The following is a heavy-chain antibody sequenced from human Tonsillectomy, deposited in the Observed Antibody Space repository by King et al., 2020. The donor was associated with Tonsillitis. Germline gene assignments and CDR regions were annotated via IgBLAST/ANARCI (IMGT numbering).Heavy chain of an antibody. CDR3: ARAGEGGYYYCYYGMDV. Sequence: QLVQSGAEVKKPGASVKVSCKASGYTFTSYYIHWVRQAPGQGLEWMGLINPSGGGTSYAQKFQVRVTMTRDTSTSTVYMELSSLRSEDTAVYYCARAGEGGYYYCYYGMDVWGQGTTVTVSS. D-gene: IGHD2-21*01. CDR1: GYTFTSYY. CDR2: INPSGGGT. V-gene: IGHV1-46*03. J-gene: IGHJ6*02.